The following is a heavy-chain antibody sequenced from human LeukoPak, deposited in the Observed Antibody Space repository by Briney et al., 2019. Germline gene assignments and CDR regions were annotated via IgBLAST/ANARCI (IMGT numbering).Heavy chain of an antibody. CDR3: AKYCGLPGGWFDP. Sequence: GGSLRLSCAASGFTFSNAWMSWVRQAPGKGLEWVSAISGSGGSTYYADSVKGRFTISRDNSKNTLYLQMNSLRAEDTAVYYCAKYCGLPGGWFDPWGQGTLVTVSS. D-gene: IGHD4-11*01. CDR1: GFTFSNAW. J-gene: IGHJ5*02. CDR2: ISGSGGST. V-gene: IGHV3-23*01.